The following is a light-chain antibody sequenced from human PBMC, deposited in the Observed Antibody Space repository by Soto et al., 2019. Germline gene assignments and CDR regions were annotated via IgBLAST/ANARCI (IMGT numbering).Light chain of an antibody. CDR1: SSDIGAYNY. CDR2: DVN. CDR3: SSYAGSNTYV. Sequence: QSALTQPASVSGSPGQSITISCTGTSSDIGAYNYVSWYRQHPGKAPQLLIYDVNNRPSGVSHRFSGSKSGNTASLTVSGLQAEDEADYYCSSYAGSNTYVFGTGTKLTVL. J-gene: IGLJ1*01. V-gene: IGLV2-14*03.